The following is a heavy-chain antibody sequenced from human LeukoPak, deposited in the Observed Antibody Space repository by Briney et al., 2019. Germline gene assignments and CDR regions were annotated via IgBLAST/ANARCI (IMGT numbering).Heavy chain of an antibody. CDR2: TNTNTGNP. V-gene: IGHV7-4-1*02. CDR3: ASLPYDILTDNAFDI. Sequence: GASVKVSCKASGYTFTSYAMNWVRQAPGQGLEWMGWTNTNTGNPTYAQGFTGRFVFSLDTSVSTAYLQISSLKAEDTAVYYCASLPYDILTDNAFDIWGQGTMVTVSS. J-gene: IGHJ3*02. D-gene: IGHD3-9*01. CDR1: GYTFTSYA.